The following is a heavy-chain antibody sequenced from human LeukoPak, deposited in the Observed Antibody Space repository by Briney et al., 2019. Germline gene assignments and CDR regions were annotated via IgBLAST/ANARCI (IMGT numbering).Heavy chain of an antibody. CDR3: ARGSRGGDCELDY. Sequence: PGGSLRLSCAASRFTVSSNYMSWVRQAPGKGLEWVSVIYSGGNTYYADSVKGRFTISRDNSKNTLYLQMNSLRAEDTAVYYCARGSRGGDCELDYWGQGTLVTVSS. CDR2: IYSGGNT. J-gene: IGHJ4*02. CDR1: RFTVSSNY. D-gene: IGHD2-21*02. V-gene: IGHV3-53*01.